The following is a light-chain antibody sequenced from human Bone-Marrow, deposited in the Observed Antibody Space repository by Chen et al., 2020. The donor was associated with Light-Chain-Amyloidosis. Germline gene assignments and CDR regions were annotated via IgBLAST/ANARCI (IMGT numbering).Light chain of an antibody. Sequence: SYVLNQPSSVSVAPGQTATIACGRNNIGSTSVHWYQQTPGQAPLLVVYDDSDRPSGIPERLSGSNSGNTATLTISRVEAGDEADYYCQVWDRSSDRPVFGGGTKLTVL. V-gene: IGLV3-21*02. CDR2: DDS. CDR1: NIGSTS. CDR3: QVWDRSSDRPV. J-gene: IGLJ3*02.